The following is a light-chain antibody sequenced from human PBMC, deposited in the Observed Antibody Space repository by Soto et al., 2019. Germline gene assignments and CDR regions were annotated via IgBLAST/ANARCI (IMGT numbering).Light chain of an antibody. V-gene: IGKV3-15*01. CDR3: QQYNNWPRT. CDR1: QSVSSN. CDR2: GAS. J-gene: IGKJ1*01. Sequence: EFVMRQSPATLSVSPCEIATLSCRASQSVSSNLAWYQQKPGQAPRLLIYGASTRATGIPARFSGSGSGTEFTLTISSLQSEDFAVYYCQQYNNWPRTFGQGTKVDIK.